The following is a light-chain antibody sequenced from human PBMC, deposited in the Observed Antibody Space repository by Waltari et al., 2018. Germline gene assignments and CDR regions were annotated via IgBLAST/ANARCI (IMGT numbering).Light chain of an antibody. CDR2: AAS. Sequence: DIQMTQSPSSLSASVGDRVSITCRASQSITNYLNWYQQIPGRAPKLLIYAASSLQSGVPSRFGATGSGTDFSLIISTLQAEDFATYYCQQTYSIPYTFGQGTTLDVK. CDR1: QSITNY. V-gene: IGKV1-39*01. CDR3: QQTYSIPYT. J-gene: IGKJ2*01.